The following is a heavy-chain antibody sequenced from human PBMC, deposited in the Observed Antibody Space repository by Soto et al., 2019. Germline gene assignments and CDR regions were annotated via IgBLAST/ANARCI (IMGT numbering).Heavy chain of an antibody. V-gene: IGHV3-13*01. J-gene: IGHJ4*02. CDR3: ARAPPQAAAGRDYFDY. CDR1: GFTFSSYD. CDR2: IGTAGDT. D-gene: IGHD6-13*01. Sequence: EVQLVESGGGLVQPGGSLRLSCAASGFTFSSYDMHWVRQATGKGLEWVSAIGTAGDTYYPGSVKGRFTISRENAKNSLYLQMNSLRAEDTAVYYCARAPPQAAAGRDYFDYWGQGTLVTVSS.